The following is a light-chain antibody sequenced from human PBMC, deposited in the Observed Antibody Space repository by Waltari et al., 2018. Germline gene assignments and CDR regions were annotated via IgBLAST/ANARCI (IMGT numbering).Light chain of an antibody. CDR2: DDR. J-gene: IGLJ3*02. CDR1: NIGTKS. Sequence: SYVLTQPPSVSVAPGQTARFTCGGTNIGTKSVHWYQKKPGQAPVLVVNDDRDRPSGIPERFSGSNSGNTATLTISRVEAGDEADYYCQVWDSRSDHWVFGGGTKLTVL. CDR3: QVWDSRSDHWV. V-gene: IGLV3-21*02.